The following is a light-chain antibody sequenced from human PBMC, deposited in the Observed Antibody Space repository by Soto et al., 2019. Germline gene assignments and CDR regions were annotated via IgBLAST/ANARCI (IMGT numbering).Light chain of an antibody. CDR1: QSVSNY. V-gene: IGKV3-11*01. Sequence: EIVLTQSPATLSLSPGERATLSCRASQSVSNYLAWYQQKPGQAPRLLIYDASSRATGVPARFSGSGSGTDFTLTISSLEPEDLAVYYCQQRSNWPSITFGQGTKVDIK. CDR3: QQRSNWPSIT. CDR2: DAS. J-gene: IGKJ1*01.